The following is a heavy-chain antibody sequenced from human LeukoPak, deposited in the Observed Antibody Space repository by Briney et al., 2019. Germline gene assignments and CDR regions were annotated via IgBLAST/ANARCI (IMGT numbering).Heavy chain of an antibody. CDR1: GFTFSSYG. D-gene: IGHD4-17*01. J-gene: IGHJ5*02. Sequence: GRSLRLSCAASGFTFSSYGMHWVRRAPGKGLEWVAVIWYDGSNKYYADSVKGRFTISRGNSKNTLYLQMNSLRAEDTAVYYCAKDSGAGDYGSWGQGTLVTVSS. CDR3: AKDSGAGDYGS. V-gene: IGHV3-33*06. CDR2: IWYDGSNK.